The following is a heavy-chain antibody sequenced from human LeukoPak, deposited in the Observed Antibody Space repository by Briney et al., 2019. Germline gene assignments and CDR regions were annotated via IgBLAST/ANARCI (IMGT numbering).Heavy chain of an antibody. CDR2: IYYSGST. D-gene: IGHD6-19*01. Sequence: SETLSLTCTVSGGSISSYYWSWIRQPPGKGLEWIGYIYYSGSTNYNPSLKSRVTISVDTSKNQFSLKLSSVTAADTAVYYCARVGGSSGWYHFDYWGQGTLVTVSS. CDR3: ARVGGSSGWYHFDY. J-gene: IGHJ4*02. CDR1: GGSISSYY. V-gene: IGHV4-59*01.